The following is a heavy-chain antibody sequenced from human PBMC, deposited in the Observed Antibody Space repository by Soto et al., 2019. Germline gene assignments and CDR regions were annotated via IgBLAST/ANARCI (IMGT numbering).Heavy chain of an antibody. V-gene: IGHV3-30*03. CDR2: ISYDGNNK. Sequence: QLVESGGGVVPPGASLRLSCAASGFTFSTFGMHWVRQTPGKGLEWVAVISYDGNNKVYADSVKGRFTISRDNFKNTVDLVMNNLKVDDTAVYYCATDLQAYGDYDYYCYGLDVWGQGATVSVS. D-gene: IGHD4-17*01. J-gene: IGHJ6*02. CDR3: ATDLQAYGDYDYYCYGLDV. CDR1: GFTFSTFG.